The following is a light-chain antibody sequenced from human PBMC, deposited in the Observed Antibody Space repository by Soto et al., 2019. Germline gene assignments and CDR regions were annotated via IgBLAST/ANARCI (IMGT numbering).Light chain of an antibody. CDR3: QSYDSSLSAYV. CDR1: SSNIGAGYD. V-gene: IGLV1-40*01. Sequence: QSVLTQPPSVSGAPGQRVTISCTGSSSNIGAGYDVHWYQQLPGTAPKLLIYGNSNRPSGVPDRFSGSKSGTSASLAITGLQDADEADYYCQSYDSSLSAYVFGPGTKLTVL. CDR2: GNS. J-gene: IGLJ1*01.